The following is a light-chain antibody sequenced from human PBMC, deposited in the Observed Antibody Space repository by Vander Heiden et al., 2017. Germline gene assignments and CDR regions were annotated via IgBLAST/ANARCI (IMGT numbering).Light chain of an antibody. CDR1: VLAKNY. V-gene: IGLV3-27*01. CDR3: YSAADNIGV. Sequence: SYELTQPSSVSVSPGQTARNTCSGDVLAKNYARWFQQKPGQAPVLLISKDSERPSGIPQRFSGSSSGTTVTLTIAGARDDDEADYYCYSAADNIGVFGTGTKLTVL. CDR2: KDS. J-gene: IGLJ3*02.